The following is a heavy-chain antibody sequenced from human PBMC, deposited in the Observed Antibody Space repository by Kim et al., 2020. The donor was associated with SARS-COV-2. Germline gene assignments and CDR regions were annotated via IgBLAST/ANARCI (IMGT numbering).Heavy chain of an antibody. Sequence: VSVRSLITINPDTSKNQFSLQLNSVTPEDTAVYYCARERDYGGNSADFDYWGQGTLVTVSS. V-gene: IGHV6-1*01. CDR3: ARERDYGGNSADFDY. D-gene: IGHD4-17*01. J-gene: IGHJ4*02.